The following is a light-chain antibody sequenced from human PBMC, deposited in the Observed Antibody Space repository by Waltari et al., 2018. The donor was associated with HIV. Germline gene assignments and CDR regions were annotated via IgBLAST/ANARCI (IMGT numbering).Light chain of an antibody. J-gene: IGLJ3*02. CDR3: CSYAGSSTSV. CDR1: RSDVGRYNL. CDR2: EVT. Sequence: QSALAQPASVSGSPGQSITISCTRTRSDVGRYNLVSWYQQHQGKAPKLMIYEVTKRPSGVSNRFSGSKSGNTASLTISGLQAEDEADYYCCSYAGSSTSVFGGGTKLTVL. V-gene: IGLV2-23*02.